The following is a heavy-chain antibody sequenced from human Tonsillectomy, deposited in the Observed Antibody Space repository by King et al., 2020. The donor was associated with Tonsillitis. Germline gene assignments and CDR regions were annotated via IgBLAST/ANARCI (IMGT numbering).Heavy chain of an antibody. CDR2: IIPMLGIA. J-gene: IGHJ4*02. V-gene: IGHV1-69*09. D-gene: IGHD3-22*01. Sequence: QLVQSGAEVKKPGSSVKVSCKASGGTFSSYAISWVRQAPGQGLEWMGRIIPMLGIANYAQKFQGRVTITADKSTSTAYMELSSLRSEDTAVYYCASAPYYDSSGCYFDYWGQGTLVTVSS. CDR3: ASAPYYDSSGCYFDY. CDR1: GGTFSSYA.